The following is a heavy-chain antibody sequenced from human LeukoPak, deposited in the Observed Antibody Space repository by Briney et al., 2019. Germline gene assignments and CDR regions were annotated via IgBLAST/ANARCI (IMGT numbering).Heavy chain of an antibody. CDR1: GGSISSYY. CDR2: IYYSGST. V-gene: IGHV4-59*01. D-gene: IGHD2-2*03. CDR3: ARMVRGYCSSTSCSNWFDP. Sequence: SETLSLTCTVSGGSISSYYWSWIRQPPGKGLEWIGYIYYSGSTNYNPSLKSRVTILVDTSKNQFSLKLSSVTAADTAVYYCARMVRGYCSSTSCSNWFDPWGQGTLVTVSS. J-gene: IGHJ5*02.